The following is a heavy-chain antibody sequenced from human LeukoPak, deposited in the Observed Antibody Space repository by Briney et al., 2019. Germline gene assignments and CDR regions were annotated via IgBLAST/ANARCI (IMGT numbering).Heavy chain of an antibody. J-gene: IGHJ4*02. CDR1: GGSISSSSYY. Sequence: PSETLSLTCTVSGGSISSSSYYWGWIRQPPGKGLEWIGSIYYSGSTYYNSSLKSRVTISVDTSKNQFSLKLSSVTAADTAVYYCARQQWLVNPFDYWGQGTLVTVSS. V-gene: IGHV4-39*01. D-gene: IGHD6-19*01. CDR3: ARQQWLVNPFDY. CDR2: IYYSGST.